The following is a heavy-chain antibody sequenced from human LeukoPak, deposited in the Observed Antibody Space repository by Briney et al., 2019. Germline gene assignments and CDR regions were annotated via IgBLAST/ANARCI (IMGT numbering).Heavy chain of an antibody. CDR2: IIPIFGTA. Sequence: GASVKVSCKATGGTFSSYAVSWVRQAPGQGLEWMGGIIPIFGTANYAQKFQGRVTITADESTSTAYMELSSLRSEDTAVYYCASYVWGSYFGPKRFDYWGQGTLVTVSS. V-gene: IGHV1-69*13. J-gene: IGHJ4*02. D-gene: IGHD3-16*01. CDR1: GGTFSSYA. CDR3: ASYVWGSYFGPKRFDY.